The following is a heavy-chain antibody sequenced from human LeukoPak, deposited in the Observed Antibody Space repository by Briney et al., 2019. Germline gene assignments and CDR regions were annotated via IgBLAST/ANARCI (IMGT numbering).Heavy chain of an antibody. D-gene: IGHD3-22*01. CDR1: GFTFSSCS. V-gene: IGHV3-21*01. CDR2: ISSSSSYI. CDR3: ARARYYYDPADY. J-gene: IGHJ4*02. Sequence: GGSLRLSCAASGFTFSSCSMNWVRQAPGKGLEWVSSISSSSSYIYYADSVKGRFTISRDNAKNSLYLQMNSLRAEDTAVYYCARARYYYDPADYWGQGTPVTVSS.